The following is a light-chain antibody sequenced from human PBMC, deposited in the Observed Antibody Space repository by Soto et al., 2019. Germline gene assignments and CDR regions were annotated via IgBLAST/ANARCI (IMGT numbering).Light chain of an antibody. CDR1: SSDVGGYNY. CDR3: SSYRSTSTLWV. CDR2: EVT. J-gene: IGLJ1*01. V-gene: IGLV2-14*01. Sequence: QSALTHPASVPGSPGPSITLSYTGTSSDVGGYNYVSWYQQHPGKAPKLMIYEVTNRPSGVSNRFSGSKSGDTASLTISGLQAEDEADYYCSSYRSTSTLWVFGTGT.